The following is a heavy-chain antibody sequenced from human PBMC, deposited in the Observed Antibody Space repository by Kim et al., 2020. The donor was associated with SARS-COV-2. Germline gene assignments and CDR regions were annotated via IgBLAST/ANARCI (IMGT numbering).Heavy chain of an antibody. CDR1: GFTFSNAW. J-gene: IGHJ4*02. CDR3: TTDHLLWFGEGGAGS. V-gene: IGHV3-15*01. CDR2: IKSKTDGGTT. D-gene: IGHD3-10*01. Sequence: GGSLRLSCAASGFTFSNAWMSWVRQAPGKGLEWVGRIKSKTDGGTTDYAAPVKGRFTISRDDSKNTLYLQMNSLKTEDTAVYYCTTDHLLWFGEGGAGSWGQGTLVTVSS.